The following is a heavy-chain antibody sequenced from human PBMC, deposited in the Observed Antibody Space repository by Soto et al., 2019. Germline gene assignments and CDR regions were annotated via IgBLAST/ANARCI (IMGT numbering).Heavy chain of an antibody. J-gene: IGHJ5*02. D-gene: IGHD6-13*01. Sequence: SETLSLTCTVSGGSISSYYWSWIRQPPGKGLEWIGYIYYSGSTNYNPSPKSRVTISGDTSKNQFPLKRSTVTGAETAGEYWGRGRLIAAAANWFDPRGQGTLVTVSS. CDR3: GRGRLIAAAANWFDP. CDR1: GGSISSYY. V-gene: IGHV4-59*01. CDR2: IYYSGST.